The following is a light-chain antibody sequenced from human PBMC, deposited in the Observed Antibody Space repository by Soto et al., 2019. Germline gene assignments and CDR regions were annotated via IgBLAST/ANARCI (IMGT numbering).Light chain of an antibody. V-gene: IGKV3-20*01. CDR2: GAS. J-gene: IGKJ1*01. Sequence: EIVLTQSPGALSLSPGERATLSCRASQSVSSSYLAWYQQKPGQAPRLLIYGASSRATGIPDRFSGSGSGKDFPLTISRLEPEDFEVYYCQQYGNPPPWTFAQGTKVEIK. CDR3: QQYGNPPPWT. CDR1: QSVSSSY.